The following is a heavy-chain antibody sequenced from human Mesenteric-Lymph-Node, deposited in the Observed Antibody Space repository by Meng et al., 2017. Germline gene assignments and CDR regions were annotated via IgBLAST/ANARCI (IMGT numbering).Heavy chain of an antibody. J-gene: IGHJ2*01. CDR3: AKHSLRRWYDWFFDL. CDR2: ISSSGSTI. V-gene: IGHV3-48*03. Sequence: GESLKISCAASGFTFSSYEMNWFRQAPGKGLEWVSYISSSGSTIYYADSVKGRFTISRDNAKNSLYLQMNSLRAEDTAVYYCAKHSLRRWYDWFFDLWGRGTLVTVSS. D-gene: IGHD4-23*01. CDR1: GFTFSSYE.